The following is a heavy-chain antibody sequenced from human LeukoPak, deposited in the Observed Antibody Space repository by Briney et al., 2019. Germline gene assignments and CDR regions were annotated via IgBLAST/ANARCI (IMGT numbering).Heavy chain of an antibody. D-gene: IGHD3-10*01. CDR2: ISSSSSYI. J-gene: IGHJ4*02. CDR1: GFTFSSYS. CDR3: ARDPGIRGFDY. V-gene: IGHV3-21*01. Sequence: PGGSLRLSCAASGFTFSSYSMNWVRQAPGKGLEWVSSISSSSSYIYYADSLKGRFTISRDSAKNSLYLQMNSLRAEDTAVYYCARDPGIRGFDYWGQGILVTVSS.